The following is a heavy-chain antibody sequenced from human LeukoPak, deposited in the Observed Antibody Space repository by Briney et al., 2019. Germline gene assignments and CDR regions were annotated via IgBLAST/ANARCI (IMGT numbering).Heavy chain of an antibody. D-gene: IGHD2/OR15-2a*01. V-gene: IGHV3-21*06. CDR1: GFTMSHYG. Sequence: GGSLRLSCAASGFTMSHYGVSWVRQAPGKGLEWISGIRSAVETTHYADSVKGRFTTSRDDAKNTVYLQMNSLRVEDTAVYYCLVIIIGGSSQQWGPGTLVTVSS. CDR3: LVIIIGGSSQQ. J-gene: IGHJ1*01. CDR2: IRSAVETT.